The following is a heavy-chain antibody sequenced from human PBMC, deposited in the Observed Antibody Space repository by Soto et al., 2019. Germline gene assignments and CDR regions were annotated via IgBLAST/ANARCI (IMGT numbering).Heavy chain of an antibody. V-gene: IGHV4-34*01. CDR1: GGSFSGYY. CDR2: INHSGST. Sequence: QVQLQQWGAGLLKPSETLSLTCAVYGGSFSGYYWSWIRQPPGKGLEWIGEINHSGSTNYNPSLKSRVTISVDTSKKQFSLKLSSVTAADTAVYYCARRRYCSGGSCYEGVDYWGQGTLVTVSS. CDR3: ARRRYCSGGSCYEGVDY. D-gene: IGHD2-15*01. J-gene: IGHJ4*02.